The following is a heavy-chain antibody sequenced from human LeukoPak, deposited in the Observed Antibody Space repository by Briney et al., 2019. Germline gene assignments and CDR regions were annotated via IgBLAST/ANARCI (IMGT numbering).Heavy chain of an antibody. CDR2: IYTSGST. V-gene: IGHV4-61*02. J-gene: IGHJ6*03. CDR1: GDSISSGSYY. CDR3: ARQGGHYYYYYMDV. Sequence: TLSLTCTVSGDSISSGSYYWSWIRQPAGKGLEWIGRIYTSGSTNYNPSLKSRVTISVDTSKNQFSLKLSSVTAADTAVYYCARQGGHYYYYYMDVWGKGTTVTVSS. D-gene: IGHD1-26*01.